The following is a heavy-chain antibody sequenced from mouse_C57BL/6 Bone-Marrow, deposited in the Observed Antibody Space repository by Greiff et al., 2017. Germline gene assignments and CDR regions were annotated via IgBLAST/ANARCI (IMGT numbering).Heavy chain of an antibody. CDR1: GYTFTSYW. D-gene: IGHD1-3*01. V-gene: IGHV1-7*01. Sequence: VQLQQSGAELAKPGASVKLSCKASGYTFTSYWMHWVKQRPGQGLEWIGYINPSSGYPKYNQKFKDKATLTADKSSSTAYMQLSSLTYEDSAVYDCASSSRQSWLSGGYLDYCCQGTTLPVSS. J-gene: IGHJ2*01. CDR3: ASSSRQSWLSGGYLDY. CDR2: INPSSGYP.